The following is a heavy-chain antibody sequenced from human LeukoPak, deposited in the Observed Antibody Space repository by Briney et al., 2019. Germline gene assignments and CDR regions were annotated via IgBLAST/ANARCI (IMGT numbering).Heavy chain of an antibody. J-gene: IGHJ4*02. CDR3: ADPPSDF. Sequence: QPGGSLRLSCAVSGFSFSDYNMTWVRQAPGKGLEWVANINQDGSEKYHGDSVKGRFTISRDNAKSSLFLEMSSLRAEDTAVYYCADPPSDFWGQGTLVAVSS. CDR2: INQDGSEK. V-gene: IGHV3-7*01. CDR1: GFSFSDYN.